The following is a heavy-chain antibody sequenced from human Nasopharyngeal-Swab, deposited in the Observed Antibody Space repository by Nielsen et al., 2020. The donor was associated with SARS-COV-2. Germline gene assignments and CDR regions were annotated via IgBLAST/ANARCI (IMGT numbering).Heavy chain of an antibody. CDR1: GVSVKSYY. J-gene: IGHJ4*02. CDR2: VYHTGNT. Sequence: SETLSLTCTVSGVSVKSYYWTWIPQPPGKGLEWIGYVYHTGNTDHHPALRSRVAMSVDTSKNQVSLSLSSVTAADTAVYYCASFSAANLFDFWGPGTLVTVSS. CDR3: ASFSAANLFDF. D-gene: IGHD6-25*01. V-gene: IGHV4-59*02.